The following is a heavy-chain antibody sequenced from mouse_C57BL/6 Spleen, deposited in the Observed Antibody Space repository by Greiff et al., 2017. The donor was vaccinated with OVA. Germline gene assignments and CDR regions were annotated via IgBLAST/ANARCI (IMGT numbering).Heavy chain of an antibody. J-gene: IGHJ4*01. CDR2: INPSTGGT. CDR1: GYSFTGYY. D-gene: IGHD3-1*01. Sequence: VQLQQSGPELVKPGASVKISCKASGYSFTGYYMNWVKQSPEKSLEWIGEINPSTGGTIYNQKFKAKATLTVDKSSSTAYMQLKSLTSEDSAVYYCARYGSRGAMDYWGQGTSVTVSS. CDR3: ARYGSRGAMDY. V-gene: IGHV1-42*01.